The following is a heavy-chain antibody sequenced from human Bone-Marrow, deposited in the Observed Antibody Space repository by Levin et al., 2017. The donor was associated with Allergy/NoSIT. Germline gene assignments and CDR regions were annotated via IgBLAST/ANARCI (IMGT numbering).Heavy chain of an antibody. J-gene: IGHJ3*01. CDR1: GDSIRSPYW. CDR3: ARGDVGAFDV. CDR2: VYQGENT. V-gene: IGHV4-4*02. D-gene: IGHD3-10*01. Sequence: SETLSLTCDVSGDSIRSPYWWSWVRQFPGKGLEWIGEVYQGENTNYNPSLKGRVNIFVDAAKKRFSLRLNSVTAADTAVYFCARGDVGAFDVWGQGTKVTVSS.